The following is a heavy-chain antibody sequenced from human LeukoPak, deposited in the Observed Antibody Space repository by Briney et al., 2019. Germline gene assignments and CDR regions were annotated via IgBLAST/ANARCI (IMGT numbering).Heavy chain of an antibody. CDR1: GFTVSSNY. D-gene: IGHD3-22*01. V-gene: IGHV3-53*05. Sequence: GGSLRLSCAASGFTVSSNYMSWVRQAPGKGLEWVSVIYSGGSTYYADSVKGRFTISRDNAKNSLYLQMNSLRAEDTALYYCAKTLYPYYYDSSGLGPSLTFDYWGQGTLVTVSS. CDR2: IYSGGST. CDR3: AKTLYPYYYDSSGLGPSLTFDY. J-gene: IGHJ4*02.